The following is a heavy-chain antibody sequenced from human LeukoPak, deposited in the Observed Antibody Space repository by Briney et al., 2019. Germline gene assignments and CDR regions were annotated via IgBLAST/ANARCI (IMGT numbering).Heavy chain of an antibody. J-gene: IGHJ5*02. CDR3: ARNVGWYSHDT. D-gene: IGHD6-19*01. CDR2: IYGSGST. CDR1: GDSLSAHY. Sequence: SETLSLTCTVSGDSLSAHYWSWIRQPPGKGLEWIGYIYGSGSTHYGPSFRRRATISEDTSKNQFSLQLTSVTAADTAVYYCARNVGWYSHDTWGQGTLVTVSS. V-gene: IGHV4-59*08.